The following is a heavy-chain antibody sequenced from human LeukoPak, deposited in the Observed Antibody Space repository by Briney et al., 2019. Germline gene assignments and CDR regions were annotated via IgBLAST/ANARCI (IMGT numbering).Heavy chain of an antibody. Sequence: PGGSLRLSCAASGFTVSSNYMSWVRQAPGKGLEWLSVMHSGGSTYYADSVEGRFTISRDKSKNTLYLQMNSLRAEDTAVYYCARDQRMSSSSYYYYYYMDVWGKGTTITVSS. CDR1: GFTVSSNY. D-gene: IGHD6-6*01. J-gene: IGHJ6*03. CDR3: ARDQRMSSSSYYYYYYMDV. CDR2: MHSGGST. V-gene: IGHV3-53*01.